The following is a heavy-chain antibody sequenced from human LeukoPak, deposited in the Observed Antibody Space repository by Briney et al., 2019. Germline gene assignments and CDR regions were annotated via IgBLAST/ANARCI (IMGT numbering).Heavy chain of an antibody. CDR2: ISGNGGST. CDR1: GFTFSSYT. V-gene: IGHV3-64*02. D-gene: IGHD1-20*01. J-gene: IGHJ4*02. CDR3: ARDFGLTGKVDY. Sequence: GGSLRLSCVASGFTFSSYTMHWVRQAPGKGLEYVSAISGNGGSTYYADSVKGRFTISRDNSKNTLYLQMGSLRAEDLAVYYCARDFGLTGKVDYWGQGTLVTVSS.